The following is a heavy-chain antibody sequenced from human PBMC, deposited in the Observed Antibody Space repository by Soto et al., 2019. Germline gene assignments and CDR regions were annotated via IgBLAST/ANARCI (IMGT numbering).Heavy chain of an antibody. D-gene: IGHD6-13*01. CDR2: IWYDGSNK. V-gene: IGHV3-33*01. CDR3: ARDVGSIAQPLRATYNCFDP. Sequence: SLRLSCAASGFTFSSYGMHWVRQAPGKGLEWVAVIWYDGSNKYYADSVKGRFTISRDNSKNTLYLQMNSLRAEDTAVYYCARDVGSIAQPLRATYNCFDPWGQGTLVTVSS. CDR1: GFTFSSYG. J-gene: IGHJ5*02.